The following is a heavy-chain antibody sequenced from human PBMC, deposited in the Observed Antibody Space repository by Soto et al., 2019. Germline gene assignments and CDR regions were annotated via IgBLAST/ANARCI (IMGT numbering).Heavy chain of an antibody. CDR3: AVAMVREMLIFDSSGMHV. CDR2: IIPNFETP. J-gene: IGHJ6*02. D-gene: IGHD3-10*01. CDR1: GGSFHNYA. V-gene: IGHV1-69*01. Sequence: QVHLVQSGAEVKKPGSSVKVACKTSGGSFHNYAVSWVRRDPGQGLEWMGGIIPNFETPNYAQKVQDRVTNMADESTSTVYMELRSLKSNDTAVNDCAVAMVREMLIFDSSGMHVWGQGTTVIVSS.